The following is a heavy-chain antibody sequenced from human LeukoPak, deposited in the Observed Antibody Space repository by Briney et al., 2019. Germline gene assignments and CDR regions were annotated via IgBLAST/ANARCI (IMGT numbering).Heavy chain of an antibody. D-gene: IGHD1-26*01. V-gene: IGHV1-18*01. CDR2: ISAYNGNT. CDR3: ARQEELLGIYDAFDI. CDR1: GYTFTSYG. J-gene: IGHJ3*02. Sequence: ASVKVSCKASGYTFTSYGISWVRQAPGQGLEWMGWISAYNGNTNYAQKLQGRVTMTTDTSTSTAYMELRSLRSDDTAVYYCARQEELLGIYDAFDIWGQGTMVTVSS.